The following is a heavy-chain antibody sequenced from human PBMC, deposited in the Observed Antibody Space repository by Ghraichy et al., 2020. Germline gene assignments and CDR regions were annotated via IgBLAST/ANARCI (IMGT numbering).Heavy chain of an antibody. J-gene: IGHJ4*02. CDR1: GFTFSSHW. CDR2: IKQDESEK. CDR3: ARAGEYYYDSSGYYTY. Sequence: GGYLRLSCAASGFTFSSHWMSWVRQAPGKGLEWVANIKQDESEKYYVDSVKGRFTISRDNAKNSLYLQMNSLRVEDTAVYYCARAGEYYYDSSGYYTYWGQGTLVTVSS. V-gene: IGHV3-7*01. D-gene: IGHD3-22*01.